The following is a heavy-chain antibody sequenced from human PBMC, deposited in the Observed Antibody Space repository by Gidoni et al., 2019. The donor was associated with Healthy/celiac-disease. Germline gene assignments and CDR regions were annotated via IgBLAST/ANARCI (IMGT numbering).Heavy chain of an antibody. D-gene: IGHD2-21*01. CDR3: AREGEGAFDY. CDR2: ISSSVSTI. Sequence: EVQLVESGGGLVQPGGSLRLSCAASGFTFSSYEMNWVRQAPGKGLEWVSYISSSVSTIYYADSVKGRVTISRDNAKNSLYLQMNSLRAEDTAVYYCAREGEGAFDYWGQGTLVTVSS. V-gene: IGHV3-48*03. CDR1: GFTFSSYE. J-gene: IGHJ4*02.